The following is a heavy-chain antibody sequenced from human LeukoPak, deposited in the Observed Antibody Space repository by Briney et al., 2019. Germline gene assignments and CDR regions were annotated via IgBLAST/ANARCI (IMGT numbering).Heavy chain of an antibody. CDR1: GFTVSSNY. Sequence: GGSLRLSCAASGFTVSSNYMSWVRQAPGKGLEWVSVIHSGGSTYYADSVKGRFTISRDNSKNTLYLQMNSLRAEDTAVYYCARLGASRRYFDYWGQGTLVTVSS. V-gene: IGHV3-53*01. CDR3: ARLGASRRYFDY. J-gene: IGHJ4*02. CDR2: IHSGGST. D-gene: IGHD1-26*01.